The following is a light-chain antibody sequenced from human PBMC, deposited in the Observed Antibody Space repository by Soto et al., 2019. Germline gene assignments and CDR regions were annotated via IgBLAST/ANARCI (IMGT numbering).Light chain of an antibody. CDR2: EGT. Sequence: QSALTQPASVSGSPGQSITISCTGTSTDVGTYNLVSWHQQHPGKAPKLMIYEGTKRPSGVSHRFSGSKSGNTASLTISGLQAADEADYFCCSYAGSHTWVFGGGTQLTVL. V-gene: IGLV2-23*01. CDR3: CSYAGSHTWV. CDR1: STDVGTYNL. J-gene: IGLJ3*02.